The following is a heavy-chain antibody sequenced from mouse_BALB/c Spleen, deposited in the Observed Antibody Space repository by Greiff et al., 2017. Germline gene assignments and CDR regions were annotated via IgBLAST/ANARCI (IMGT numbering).Heavy chain of an antibody. CDR2: INPNNGGT. D-gene: IGHD4-1*01. J-gene: IGHJ2*01. V-gene: IGHV1-18*01. CDR3: ARSDWGYFDY. CDR1: GYTFTDYN. Sequence: VQLKESGPELVKPGASVKIPCKASGYTFTDYNMDWVKQSHGKSLEWIGDINPNNGGTIYNQKFKGKATLTVDKSSSTAYMELRSLTSEDTAVYYCARSDWGYFDYWGQGTTLTVSS.